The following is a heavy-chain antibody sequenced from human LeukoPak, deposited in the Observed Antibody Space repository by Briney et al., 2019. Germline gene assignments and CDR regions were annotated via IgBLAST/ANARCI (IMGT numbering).Heavy chain of an antibody. V-gene: IGHV4-39*01. CDR3: RRPHRRWTSVDWFDP. Sequence: PSETLSLTCTVSGGSITRGTFYWGWMRQPPGKGLEWLGSVYYTGDTYYNVSLKSRLTISVDTSKNQFYLKLRSVTAADTAVYFCRRPHRRWTSVDWFDPWGQGTLVTVSS. CDR1: GGSITRGTFY. D-gene: IGHD4-23*01. CDR2: VYYTGDT. J-gene: IGHJ5*02.